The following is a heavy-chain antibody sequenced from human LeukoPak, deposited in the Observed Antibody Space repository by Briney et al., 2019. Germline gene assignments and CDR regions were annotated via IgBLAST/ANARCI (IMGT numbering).Heavy chain of an antibody. D-gene: IGHD1-26*01. CDR1: GFTFSSYA. CDR3: ARRKVGPTNYYYGVDV. V-gene: IGHV3-23*01. Sequence: GGSLRLSCAASGFTFSSYAMTWVRQAPGKGLEWVSAITDSTYFADSVKGRFTISRDSSKNTVYLQMNSLRAEDTAVYYCARRKVGPTNYYYGVDVWGQGTTVTVSS. J-gene: IGHJ6*02. CDR2: ITDST.